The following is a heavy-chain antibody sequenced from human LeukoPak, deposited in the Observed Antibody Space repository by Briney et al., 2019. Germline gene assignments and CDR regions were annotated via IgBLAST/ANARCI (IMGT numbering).Heavy chain of an antibody. J-gene: IGHJ5*01. CDR1: GYTFIGHY. Sequence: ASVKVSCKTSGYTFIGHYIHWVRQAPGQGLEWMGWINPKNGGAASAPKFQGRVTMTRDRSISTVYMELSSLTSDDTAVYYCARGSFWESPVKWFDYWGQGTLVIVSS. D-gene: IGHD1-26*01. V-gene: IGHV1-2*02. CDR3: ARGSFWESPVKWFDY. CDR2: INPKNGGA.